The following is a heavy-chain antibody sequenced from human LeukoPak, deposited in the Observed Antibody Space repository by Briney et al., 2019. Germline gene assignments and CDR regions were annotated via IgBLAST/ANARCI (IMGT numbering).Heavy chain of an antibody. CDR1: GFTFNNYC. CDR2: IRHDGSNR. Sequence: PGGSLRLSCTASGFTFNNYCMHWVRQAPGKGLEWVADIRHDGSNRYYADSVKGRFTISRDNSKNTLYLQMNSLRVEDTAVYYCARDEAGTTTDGGLGYWGQGTLVTVSS. CDR3: ARDEAGTTTDGGLGY. D-gene: IGHD1-26*01. V-gene: IGHV3-33*01. J-gene: IGHJ4*02.